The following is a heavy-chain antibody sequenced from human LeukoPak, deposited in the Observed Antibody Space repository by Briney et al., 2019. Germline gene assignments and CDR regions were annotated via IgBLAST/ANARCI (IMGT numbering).Heavy chain of an antibody. Sequence: SETLSLTCAVYVGSFSGYYWSWIRQPPWKGLEWIGEINHSGSTNYNPSLKRRVTISVDTSKNQFSLKLSSVTAADTAVYYFARGLRNILFMRVSAVTNFDYWGQGTLVTASS. V-gene: IGHV4-34*01. CDR3: ARGLRNILFMRVSAVTNFDY. CDR1: VGSFSGYY. D-gene: IGHD1-14*01. J-gene: IGHJ4*02. CDR2: INHSGST.